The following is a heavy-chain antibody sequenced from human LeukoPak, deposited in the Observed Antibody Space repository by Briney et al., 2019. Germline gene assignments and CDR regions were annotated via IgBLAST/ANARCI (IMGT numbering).Heavy chain of an antibody. CDR1: GFAFSSYG. D-gene: IGHD3-3*01. CDR2: IRYDGSNK. J-gene: IGHJ3*02. Sequence: GGSLRLSCAASGFAFSSYGMHWVRQAPGEGLEWVAFIRYDGSNKYYADSVKGRFTISRDNSKNTLYLQMNSLRAEDTAVYYCAKPAKYYDFWSGYSESAFDIWGQGTMVTVSS. V-gene: IGHV3-30*02. CDR3: AKPAKYYDFWSGYSESAFDI.